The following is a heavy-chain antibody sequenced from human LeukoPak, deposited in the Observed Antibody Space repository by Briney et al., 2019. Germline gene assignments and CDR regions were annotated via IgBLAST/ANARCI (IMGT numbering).Heavy chain of an antibody. CDR3: ANFQWLRYFAF. CDR1: RFTFSDYY. V-gene: IGHV3-11*01. Sequence: PGGSLRLSCAASRFTFSDYYMSWIRQAPGKGLEWLSYISSSGNIKYYTDSVKGRFTISRDNAKNSLYLQMNSLRAEDTAVYYCANFQWLRYFAFWGQGTLVTVSS. J-gene: IGHJ4*02. D-gene: IGHD5-12*01. CDR2: ISSSGNIK.